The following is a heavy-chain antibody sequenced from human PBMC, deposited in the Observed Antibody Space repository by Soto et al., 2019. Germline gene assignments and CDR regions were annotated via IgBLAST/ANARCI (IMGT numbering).Heavy chain of an antibody. D-gene: IGHD4-4*01. CDR1: GGSISSYY. V-gene: IGHV4-59*01. CDR2: IYYSGST. Sequence: SETLSLTCTVSGGSISSYYWSWIRQPPGKGLEWIGYIYYSGSTNYNPSLKSRVTISVDTSKNQLSLKLSSVTAADTAVYYCARTGNDYSNYGWFDPWGQGTLVTVSS. CDR3: ARTGNDYSNYGWFDP. J-gene: IGHJ5*02.